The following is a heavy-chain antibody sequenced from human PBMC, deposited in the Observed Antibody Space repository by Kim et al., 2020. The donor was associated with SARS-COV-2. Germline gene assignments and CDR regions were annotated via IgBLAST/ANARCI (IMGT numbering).Heavy chain of an antibody. J-gene: IGHJ4*02. CDR3: ARGSLYGSGTYSNDF. CDR1: GDTFLSNA. V-gene: IGHV1-69*13. D-gene: IGHD3-10*01. Sequence: SVKVSCKASGDTFLSNAISWVRQAPGQGLQWMGGVITVFVTPTYAQNFHDRLTITADESTHTAYMELSNLKSDDTAVYYCARGSLYGSGTYSNDFWGQG. CDR2: VITVFVTP.